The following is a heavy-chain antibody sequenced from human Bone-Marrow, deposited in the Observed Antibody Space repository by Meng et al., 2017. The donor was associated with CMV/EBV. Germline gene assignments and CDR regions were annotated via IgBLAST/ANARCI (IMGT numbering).Heavy chain of an antibody. CDR3: VKDLYGGFFPYGMDV. J-gene: IGHJ6*02. CDR2: IWYDGRKK. CDR1: GFTFSTYG. Sequence: GGSLRLSCAASGFTFSTYGIPWVRQAPGKGLEWVAVIWYDGRKKYYADSVKGRFTISRDNSKNTLYLQMNSLRAEDTAVYYCVKDLYGGFFPYGMDVWGQGTTVTVSS. V-gene: IGHV3-33*06. D-gene: IGHD5-12*01.